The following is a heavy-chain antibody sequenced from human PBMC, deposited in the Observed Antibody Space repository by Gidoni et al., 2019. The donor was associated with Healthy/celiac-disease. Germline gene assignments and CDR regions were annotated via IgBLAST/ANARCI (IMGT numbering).Heavy chain of an antibody. CDR1: GGTFSSYA. CDR2: IIPILGIA. J-gene: IGHJ4*02. CDR3: ARRGTYYFDY. Sequence: QVQLVQSGAEVKKPGSSVKFSCKASGGTFSSYAISWVRQAPGQGLEWMGRIIPILGIANYAQKFQGRVTITADKSTSTAYMELSSLRSEDTAVYYCARRGTYYFDYWGQGTLVTVSS. V-gene: IGHV1-69*04. D-gene: IGHD1-1*01.